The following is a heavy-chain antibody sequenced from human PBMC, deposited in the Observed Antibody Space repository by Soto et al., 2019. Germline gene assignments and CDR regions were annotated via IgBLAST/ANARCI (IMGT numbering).Heavy chain of an antibody. CDR3: VSEYYYGMDV. CDR1: GFTFSAYY. J-gene: IGHJ6*02. Sequence: QEQLVESGGGLVRPGGSLRLSCAASGFTFSAYYMPWMRQAPGKGLEWVSYITSSSDYTNYAGSVKGRFTISRDNAKNSLYLQMNSLRVEDTAVYYCVSEYYYGMDVWGHGTTVTVSS. CDR2: ITSSSDYT. V-gene: IGHV3-11*05.